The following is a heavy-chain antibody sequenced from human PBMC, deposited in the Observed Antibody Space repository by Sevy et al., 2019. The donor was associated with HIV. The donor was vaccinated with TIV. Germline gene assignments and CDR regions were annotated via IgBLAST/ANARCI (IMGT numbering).Heavy chain of an antibody. CDR2: IYGSGGAT. CDR1: GFTFITYA. V-gene: IGHV3-23*01. CDR3: AGGRYDSSGSFDAFDI. J-gene: IGHJ3*02. Sequence: GGSLRLSCKPSGFTFITYAMNWVRQAPGKGLEWVSTIYGSGGATYYADSVKGRFTISRDNSKNTLYLQMNSLRTKDSAVYYCAGGRYDSSGSFDAFDIWGQGTMVTVSS. D-gene: IGHD3-22*01.